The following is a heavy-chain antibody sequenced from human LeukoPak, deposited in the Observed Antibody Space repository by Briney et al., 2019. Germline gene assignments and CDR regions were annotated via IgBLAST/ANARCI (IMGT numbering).Heavy chain of an antibody. CDR1: GGSISSYY. D-gene: IGHD5-18*01. J-gene: IGHJ6*03. V-gene: IGHV4-59*01. Sequence: SETLSLTCTVSGGSISSYYWSWIRQPPGKGLECIGYIYYSGSTNYIPSLKSRVTISVDTSKNQFSLKLSSVTAADTAVYYCARAGYSYGSHYYYYYYMDVWGKGTTVTVSS. CDR2: IYYSGST. CDR3: ARAGYSYGSHYYYYYYMDV.